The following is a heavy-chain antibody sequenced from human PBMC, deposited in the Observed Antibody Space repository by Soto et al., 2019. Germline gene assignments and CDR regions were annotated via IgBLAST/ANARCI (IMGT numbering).Heavy chain of an antibody. V-gene: IGHV3-7*01. CDR1: GFTFSSYW. CDR2: IKQDGSEK. J-gene: IGHJ2*01. CDR3: AGPGLVVVITSDWYFDL. D-gene: IGHD3-22*01. Sequence: EVQLVESGGGLVQPGGSLRLSCAASGFTFSSYWMSWVRQAPGKGLEWVANIKQDGSEKYYVDSVKGRFTISRDNAKNSLDLQMNSLRAEDTAVDYCAGPGLVVVITSDWYFDLWGRGTLVTVSS.